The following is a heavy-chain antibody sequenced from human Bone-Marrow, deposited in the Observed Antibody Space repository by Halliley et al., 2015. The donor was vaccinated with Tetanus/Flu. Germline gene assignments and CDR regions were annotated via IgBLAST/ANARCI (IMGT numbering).Heavy chain of an antibody. CDR3: ARLRVGYRDSRGEDVFDI. CDR2: IDWDDDK. D-gene: IGHD3-22*01. J-gene: IGHJ3*02. CDR1: GFSVSSSGMS. Sequence: LVKPTQTLTLTCTFSGFSVSSSGMSLSWIRQPPGKALEWLALIDWDDDKYYSTSLKTRLTISKDTSKNQVVLKMTNMDPVDTAKYYCARLRVGYRDSRGEDVFDIWGQGTMVTVSS. V-gene: IGHV2-70*01.